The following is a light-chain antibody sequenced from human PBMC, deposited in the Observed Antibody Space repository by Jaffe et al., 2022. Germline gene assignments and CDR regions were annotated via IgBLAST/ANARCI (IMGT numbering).Light chain of an antibody. Sequence: DMQLTQSPSILSAFVGDRVTIACRASQRIDDWLAWYQQKPGKAPKLLIYKASHLQSGVPSRFSGSGFGTEFTLTIAGLQPDDFATYYCQQWNGYLTTFGQGTKLEIK. V-gene: IGKV1-5*03. J-gene: IGKJ2*01. CDR1: QRIDDW. CDR3: QQWNGYLTT. CDR2: KAS.